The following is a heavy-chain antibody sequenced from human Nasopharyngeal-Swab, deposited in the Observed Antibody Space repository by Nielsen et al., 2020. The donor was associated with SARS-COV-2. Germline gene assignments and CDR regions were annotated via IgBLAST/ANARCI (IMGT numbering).Heavy chain of an antibody. CDR1: GGSISSYY. V-gene: IGHV4-59*08. J-gene: IGHJ6*03. Sequence: SETLSLTCTVSGGSISSYYWSWIRQPPGKGLEWIGYIYYSGSTNYNPSFKSRVTITVDTSKNQFSLKLSSVTAADTAVYYCARLVSDSSGYYYPHYYYYYMDVWGKGTTVTVSS. CDR2: IYYSGST. CDR3: ARLVSDSSGYYYPHYYYYYMDV. D-gene: IGHD3-22*01.